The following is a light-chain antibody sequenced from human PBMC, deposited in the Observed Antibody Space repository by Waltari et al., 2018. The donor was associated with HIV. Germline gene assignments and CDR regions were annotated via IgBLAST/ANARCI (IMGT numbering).Light chain of an antibody. CDR1: QNVTIK. CDR2: AAS. J-gene: IGKJ4*02. V-gene: IGKV3D-15*01. Sequence: ETVMTQSPATLSVSPGERATLSCRASQNVTIKLAWCQHKPGQAPRHLIYAASPRATGIPASFSGSGSGTEFTLTISSLQSEDVAGYCCQQYDTWPLTFGGGTKVEI. CDR3: QQYDTWPLT.